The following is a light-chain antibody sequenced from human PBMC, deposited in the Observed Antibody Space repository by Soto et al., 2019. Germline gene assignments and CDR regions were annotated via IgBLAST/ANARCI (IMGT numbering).Light chain of an antibody. J-gene: IGKJ5*01. CDR1: QSVSSSY. V-gene: IGKV3-15*01. CDR2: GAS. Sequence: EIVLTQSPGTLSLSPGERATLSCRASQSVSSSYLAWYHQKPGQAPRLLIYGASTRATGIPARFSGSGSGTEFTLTISSLQSEDFAVYYCQQYDNWPPSTFGQGTRLEIK. CDR3: QQYDNWPPST.